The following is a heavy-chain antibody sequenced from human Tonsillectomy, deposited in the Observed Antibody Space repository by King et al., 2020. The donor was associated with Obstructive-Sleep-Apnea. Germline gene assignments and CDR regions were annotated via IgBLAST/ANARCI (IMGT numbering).Heavy chain of an antibody. J-gene: IGHJ4*02. V-gene: IGHV3-48*03. CDR2: ISSGGTTL. CDR3: AREGGYYDSSGYAPIFDY. D-gene: IGHD3-22*01. Sequence: VQLVESGGGLVQPGGSLRLSCAASGVTFSSYSLHWVRQAPGKGLEWLSYISSGGTTLYYADSVQGRFTISRDNAKNSLSLQINSLSAEDTAVYFCAREGGYYDSSGYAPIFDYWGQGTLVTVSS. CDR1: GVTFSSYS.